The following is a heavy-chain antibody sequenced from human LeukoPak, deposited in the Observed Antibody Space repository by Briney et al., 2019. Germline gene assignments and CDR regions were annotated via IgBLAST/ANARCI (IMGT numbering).Heavy chain of an antibody. J-gene: IGHJ2*01. CDR1: GYSFSNSW. CDR2: IYVGDSDT. Sequence: HGESLKISCQASGYSFSNSWIGWVRHMPGKGLQWVGFIYVGDSDTRYSPSFQGHVTISVDKSISTAYLHWGSLKASDTALYYCARPQGSGDYQYFDVWGRGTLVTVSS. CDR3: ARPQGSGDYQYFDV. D-gene: IGHD4-17*01. V-gene: IGHV5-51*01.